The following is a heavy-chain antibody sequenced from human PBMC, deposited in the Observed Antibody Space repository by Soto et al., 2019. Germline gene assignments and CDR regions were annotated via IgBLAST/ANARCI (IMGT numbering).Heavy chain of an antibody. CDR1: GGSICSADYY. Sequence: SETPSRTRTVSGGSICSADYYWSWIRQPPGKGLEWIGYIYYSGTTYYNPSLKSRVTISVDTSKNQFSLKVSSVTAADTAVYYCARALIQLWPNYYYGKDVWGQGTKVTVSS. CDR2: IYYSGTT. J-gene: IGHJ6*02. V-gene: IGHV4-30-4*01. D-gene: IGHD5-18*01. CDR3: ARALIQLWPNYYYGKDV.